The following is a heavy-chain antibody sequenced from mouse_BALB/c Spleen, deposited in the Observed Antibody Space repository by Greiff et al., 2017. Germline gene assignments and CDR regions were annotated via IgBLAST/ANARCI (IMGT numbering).Heavy chain of an antibody. CDR1: GFSLTSYG. V-gene: IGHV2-9*02. D-gene: IGHD2-1*01. CDR3: ARDRGNPFYAMDY. CDR2: IWAGGST. J-gene: IGHJ4*01. Sequence: VMLVESGPGLVAPSQSLSITCTVSGFSLTSYGVHWVRQPPGKGLEWLGVIWAGGSTNYNSALMSRLSISKDNSKSQVFLKMNSLQTDDTAMYYCARDRGNPFYAMDYWGQGTSVTVSS.